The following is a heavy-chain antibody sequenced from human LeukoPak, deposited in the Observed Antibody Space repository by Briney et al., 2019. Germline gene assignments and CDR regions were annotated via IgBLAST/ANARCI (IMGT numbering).Heavy chain of an antibody. CDR1: GFAFSNYP. J-gene: IGHJ3*02. D-gene: IGHD2-21*01. CDR2: ISYDVDNK. V-gene: IGHV3-30-3*01. Sequence: GGSLRLSCAASGFAFSNYPMHWVRQAPGKGLDWVALISYDVDNKYYADSVKGRFTISRDNSKNTLYLQINSLRAEDTAVYYCAGGWGYDSFDIWGQGTMVTVSS. CDR3: AGGWGYDSFDI.